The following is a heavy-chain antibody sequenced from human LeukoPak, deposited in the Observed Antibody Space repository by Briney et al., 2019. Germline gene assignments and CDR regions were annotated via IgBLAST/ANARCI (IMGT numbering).Heavy chain of an antibody. Sequence: PGGSLRLSCAASGFTFSSYEMNWVRQAPGKGLEWVSYISSSGSTIYYADSVKGRFTNSRDNAKDSLYLQMNSLRAEDTAVYYCAKALIYSSGWSPFDYWGQGTLVTVSS. J-gene: IGHJ4*02. CDR1: GFTFSSYE. V-gene: IGHV3-48*03. CDR3: AKALIYSSGWSPFDY. CDR2: ISSSGSTI. D-gene: IGHD6-19*01.